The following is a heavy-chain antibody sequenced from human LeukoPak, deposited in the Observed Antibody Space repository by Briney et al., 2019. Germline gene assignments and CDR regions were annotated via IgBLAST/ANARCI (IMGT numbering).Heavy chain of an antibody. CDR1: GYTFTSYY. D-gene: IGHD3-22*01. Sequence: ASVKVSCKASGYTFTSYYMHWVRQAPGQGLEWMGIINPSGGSTSYAQKFQGRVTMTRDTSTSTVYMELSSLRSEDTAVYYCARDPPERYYYDSSGYYPPHFDYWGQGTLVTVSS. CDR3: ARDPPERYYYDSSGYYPPHFDY. J-gene: IGHJ4*02. V-gene: IGHV1-46*01. CDR2: INPSGGST.